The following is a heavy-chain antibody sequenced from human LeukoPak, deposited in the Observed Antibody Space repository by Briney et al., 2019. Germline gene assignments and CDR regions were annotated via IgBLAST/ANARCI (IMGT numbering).Heavy chain of an antibody. Sequence: GASVTVSCTASGYTFTSYGISWVRQAPGQGLEWMGWISAYNGNTNYAQKLQGRVTMATDTSTSTAYMELRSLTSDDTAVYYCARDRPTYYYDSSGYYYWGQGTLVTVSS. CDR1: GYTFTSYG. CDR3: ARDRPTYYYDSSGYYY. CDR2: ISAYNGNT. J-gene: IGHJ4*02. D-gene: IGHD3-22*01. V-gene: IGHV1-18*01.